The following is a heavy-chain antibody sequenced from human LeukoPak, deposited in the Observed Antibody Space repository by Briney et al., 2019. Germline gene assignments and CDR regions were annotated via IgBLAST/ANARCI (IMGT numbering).Heavy chain of an antibody. CDR1: GGSITNYY. V-gene: IGHV4-4*07. D-gene: IGHD2-21*01. CDR2: INKSGMT. Sequence: SETLSLICDVSGGSITNYYLNWVRQPAGGGLEWIGRINKSGMTSYKSSLKNRVTMSVDTSKNQMSLKLTSVTAADTALYYCAGESIPYYSDYMNVWGKGTAVTVSS. J-gene: IGHJ6*03. CDR3: AGESIPYYSDYMNV.